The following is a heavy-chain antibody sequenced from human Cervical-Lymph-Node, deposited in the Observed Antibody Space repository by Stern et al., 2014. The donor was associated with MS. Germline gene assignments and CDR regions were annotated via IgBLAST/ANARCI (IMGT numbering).Heavy chain of an antibody. D-gene: IGHD1-26*01. V-gene: IGHV4-59*01. Sequence: QVQLQESGPGLVKPSETVSLSCTASGGSMSFKYWNWIRQPPGKGLEWIGYIYSDGGTNYNPSLKSRVIISLDTSTNQCSLSLTSVTAADTAVYYCARVTGRGTRQNWFDSWGQGTLVTVSS. CDR2: IYSDGGT. CDR1: GGSMSFKY. CDR3: ARVTGRGTRQNWFDS. J-gene: IGHJ5*01.